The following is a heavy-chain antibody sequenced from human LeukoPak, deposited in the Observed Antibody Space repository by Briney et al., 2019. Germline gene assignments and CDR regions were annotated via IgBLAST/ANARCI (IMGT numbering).Heavy chain of an antibody. V-gene: IGHV3-21*01. CDR3: ARRPLSSGPYYYGMDV. CDR1: GFTVSSNY. Sequence: GGSLRLSCAASGFTVSSNYMSWVRQAPGKGLEWVSSISSSSSYIYYADSVKGRFTISRDNAKNSLFLQMNSLRAEDTAVYYCARRPLSSGPYYYGMDVWGQGTTVTVSS. CDR2: ISSSSSYI. J-gene: IGHJ6*02. D-gene: IGHD6-19*01.